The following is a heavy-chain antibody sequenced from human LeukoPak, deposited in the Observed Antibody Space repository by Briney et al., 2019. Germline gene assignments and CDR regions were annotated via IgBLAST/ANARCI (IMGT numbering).Heavy chain of an antibody. Sequence: KPSETLSLTCAVYGGAFSGYSWSWIRQPPGKGLEWIGEVDPNGTTNYNPSLKSRVTVSVDTSKNQFSLNLKSVTAADTAVYYCARGRSYEYGDYDYWGQGTLVTVSS. CDR1: GGAFSGYS. V-gene: IGHV4-34*01. CDR3: ARGRSYEYGDYDY. J-gene: IGHJ4*02. CDR2: VDPNGTT. D-gene: IGHD4-17*01.